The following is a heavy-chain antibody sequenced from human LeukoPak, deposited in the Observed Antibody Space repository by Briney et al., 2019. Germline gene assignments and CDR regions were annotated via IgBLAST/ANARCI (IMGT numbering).Heavy chain of an antibody. J-gene: IGHJ4*02. Sequence: SXXLSLTXTVSGGSISSSSYYWGWIRQPPGKGLEWIGSIYYSGSTYYNPSLKSRVTISVDTSKNQYSLKLSYVTAAETVVYYCARGYYDSSGYWLSYFDYWGQGTLVTVSS. D-gene: IGHD3-22*01. CDR2: IYYSGST. V-gene: IGHV4-39*07. CDR1: GGSISSSSYY. CDR3: ARGYYDSSGYWLSYFDY.